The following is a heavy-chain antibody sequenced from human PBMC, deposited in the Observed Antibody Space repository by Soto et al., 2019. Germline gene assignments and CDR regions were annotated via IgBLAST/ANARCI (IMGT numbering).Heavy chain of an antibody. CDR1: GYTFTSYG. CDR2: ISAYNGNT. Sequence: QVQLVQSGAEVKKPGASVKVSCKASGYTFTSYGISWVRQAPGQGLEWMGWISAYNGNTNYAQKFQGRVTITADKSTSTAYMELSSLRSEDTAVYYCARFGSSWNRPWDYWGQGTLVTVSS. D-gene: IGHD6-13*01. V-gene: IGHV1-18*01. CDR3: ARFGSSWNRPWDY. J-gene: IGHJ4*02.